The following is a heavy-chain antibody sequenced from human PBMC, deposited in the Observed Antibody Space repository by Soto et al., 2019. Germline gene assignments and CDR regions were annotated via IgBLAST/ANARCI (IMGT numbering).Heavy chain of an antibody. CDR3: ARRQISPPTRGAASARGGMDV. J-gene: IGHJ6*02. D-gene: IGHD6-13*01. V-gene: IGHV3-33*01. Sequence: GGSLRLSCAASGFTFKDYGMHWVRQAPGKGLEWVAVIWNDGNGYYYANSVKGRFTISRDNSKNTLYLQMSSLRVEDTAVYYCARRQISPPTRGAASARGGMDVWGQGTTVTVSS. CDR2: IWNDGNGY. CDR1: GFTFKDYG.